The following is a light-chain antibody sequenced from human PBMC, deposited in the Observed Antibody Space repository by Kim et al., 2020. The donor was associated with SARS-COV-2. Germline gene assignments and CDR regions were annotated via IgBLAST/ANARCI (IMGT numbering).Light chain of an antibody. CDR1: SSDIGSYDY. Sequence: QSALTQPASMSGSPGQSITISCTGTSSDIGSYDYVSWFQHHPEKAPKLLIYDVDQRPSGVSLRFSGSKSGDTASLTISGLRAEDEATYHCLSYTSSTTLVFGGGTKVTVL. J-gene: IGLJ3*02. CDR3: LSYTSSTTLV. V-gene: IGLV2-14*03. CDR2: DVD.